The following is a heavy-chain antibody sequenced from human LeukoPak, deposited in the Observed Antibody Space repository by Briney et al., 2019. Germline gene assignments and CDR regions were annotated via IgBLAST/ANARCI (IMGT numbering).Heavy chain of an antibody. CDR2: IIPIFGTA. CDR3: ARVLRNYYDNWFDP. V-gene: IGHV1-69*05. J-gene: IGHJ5*02. CDR1: GGTFSSYA. Sequence: ASVKVSCKASGGTFSSYAISWVRQAPGQGLEWMGRIIPIFGTANYAQKFQGRVTITTDESTSTAYMELSSLRSEDTAVYYCARVLRNYYDNWFDPWGQGTLVTVSS. D-gene: IGHD3-10*01.